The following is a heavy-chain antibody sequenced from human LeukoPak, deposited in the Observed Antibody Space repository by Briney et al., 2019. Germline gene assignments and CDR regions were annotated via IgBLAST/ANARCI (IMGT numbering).Heavy chain of an antibody. D-gene: IGHD3-22*01. CDR3: ARDLTHRRNYDNSGYQIVPAF. V-gene: IGHV1-69*06. CDR1: GGTFSSYA. J-gene: IGHJ4*02. CDR2: IIPIFGTA. Sequence: ATVKVSCKASGGTFSSYAISWVRQAPGQGLEWMGGIIPIFGTANYAQKFQGRVTITADKSTSTAYMELSSLRSDDTAVYCCARDLTHRRNYDNSGYQIVPAFWGQGTLVTVSS.